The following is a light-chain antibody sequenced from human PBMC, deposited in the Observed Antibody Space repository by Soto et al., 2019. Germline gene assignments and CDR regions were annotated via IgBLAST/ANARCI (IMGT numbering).Light chain of an antibody. CDR2: GAS. CDR1: QSFNSIY. CDR3: QQYGSSPYT. V-gene: IGKV3-20*01. Sequence: EIVLTQSPGTLSLSPGERATLSCRASQSFNSIYLAWYQQKPGQAPRLLIYGASSRATGIPDRFSGSWSGTDFTLTISRLEPEDFAVYYCQQYGSSPYTFGQGTKLEIK. J-gene: IGKJ2*01.